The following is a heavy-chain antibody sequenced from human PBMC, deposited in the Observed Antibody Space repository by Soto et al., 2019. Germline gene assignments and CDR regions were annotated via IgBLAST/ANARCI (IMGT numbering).Heavy chain of an antibody. CDR1: GFTFSSYA. Sequence: EVQLLESGGGLVQPGGSLRLSCAASGFTFSSYAMSWVRQAPGKGLEWVSAISGSGGSTYYADSVKGRFTISRDNSKNTLYLQMNSLRAEATAVYYCAKGGYSYGLYYYYYGMDVWGQGTTVTVSS. D-gene: IGHD5-18*01. V-gene: IGHV3-23*01. CDR2: ISGSGGST. J-gene: IGHJ6*02. CDR3: AKGGYSYGLYYYYYGMDV.